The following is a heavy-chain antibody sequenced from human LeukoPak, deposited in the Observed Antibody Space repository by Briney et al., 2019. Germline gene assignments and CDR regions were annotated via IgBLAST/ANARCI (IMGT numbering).Heavy chain of an antibody. Sequence: ASVKVSCKASGYTFTDYYMHWVRQAPGQGLEWMGWIIPNSGGTNYAQKFQGRVTMTRDTSITTAYMELSRPRSDDTAVYYCARGGYSDYDSNYWGQGTLVTVSS. CDR1: GYTFTDYY. J-gene: IGHJ4*02. CDR3: ARGGYSDYDSNY. D-gene: IGHD5-12*01. V-gene: IGHV1-2*02. CDR2: IIPNSGGT.